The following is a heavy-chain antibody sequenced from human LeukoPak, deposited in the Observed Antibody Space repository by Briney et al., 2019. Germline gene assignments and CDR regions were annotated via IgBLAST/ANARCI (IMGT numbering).Heavy chain of an antibody. V-gene: IGHV4-39*02. CDR3: ARTIVGYYFDY. J-gene: IGHJ4*02. D-gene: IGHD1-26*01. Sequence: PSETLSLTCAVYGGSFIGYYWAWIRQPPGKRLEWIGSIYYTGSTSYNPSLQNRVTMSVDTSKNHFSVKLNSVTAADTAVYYCARTIVGYYFDYWGQGTVVTVSS. CDR2: IYYTGST. CDR1: GGSFIGYY.